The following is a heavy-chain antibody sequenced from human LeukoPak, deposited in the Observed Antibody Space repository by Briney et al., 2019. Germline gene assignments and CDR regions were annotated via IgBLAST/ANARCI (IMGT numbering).Heavy chain of an antibody. D-gene: IGHD3-10*01. CDR1: GYTFTGYY. V-gene: IGHV1-8*02. CDR3: ARGLRILWFGEFAY. CDR2: MNPNSGNT. J-gene: IGHJ4*02. Sequence: GASVKVSCKASGYTFTGYYIHWVRQAPGQGLEWMGWMNPNSGNTAYAQKFQGRVTMTRNTSISTAYMELSSLRSEDTAMYYCARGLRILWFGEFAYWGQGTPVTVSS.